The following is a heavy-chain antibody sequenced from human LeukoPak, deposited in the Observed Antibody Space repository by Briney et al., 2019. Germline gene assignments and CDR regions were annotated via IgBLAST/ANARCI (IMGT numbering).Heavy chain of an antibody. CDR2: TSYDGSYK. J-gene: IGHJ4*02. Sequence: GGSLRLSCAASGFTFSAYGMHWVRQAPGKGLEWVAVTSYDGSYKYYRDSVRGRFTISRDNSKNTLYLQMNNLRAEDTAVYYCAKGGESSGYYGGPDYWGQGTLVTVSS. CDR3: AKGGESSGYYGGPDY. V-gene: IGHV3-30*18. D-gene: IGHD3-22*01. CDR1: GFTFSAYG.